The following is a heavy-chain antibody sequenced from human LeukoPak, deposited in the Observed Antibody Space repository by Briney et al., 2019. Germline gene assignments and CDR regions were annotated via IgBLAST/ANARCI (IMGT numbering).Heavy chain of an antibody. J-gene: IGHJ3*02. CDR3: ARHGNYRGAFDI. V-gene: IGHV5-51*01. D-gene: IGHD5-24*01. CDR1: GYSFTSYW. CDR2: IYPGDSDT. Sequence: GESLKISCQGSGYSFTSYWIGWVRQMPGKGLEWMGLIYPGDSDTRYRPSFQGQVTISADKSISTAHLQWSSLKASDTAIYYCARHGNYRGAFDIWGQGTMVTVSS.